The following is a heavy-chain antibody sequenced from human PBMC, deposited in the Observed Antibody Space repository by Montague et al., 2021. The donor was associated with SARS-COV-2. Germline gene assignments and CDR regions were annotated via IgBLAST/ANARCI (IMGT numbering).Heavy chain of an antibody. Sequence: SVKVSCKAFGYTLSEVPIHWVRKAPGEGLEWMGSFDPEHGETLYTQKFQGRVSMTEDPSAETAYLELSNLISDDTAIYYCATESILGVVIYAFAFWGQGTLVTVSS. J-gene: IGHJ4*02. CDR1: GYTLSEVP. CDR3: ATESILGVVIYAFAF. D-gene: IGHD3-3*02. CDR2: FDPEHGET. V-gene: IGHV1-24*01.